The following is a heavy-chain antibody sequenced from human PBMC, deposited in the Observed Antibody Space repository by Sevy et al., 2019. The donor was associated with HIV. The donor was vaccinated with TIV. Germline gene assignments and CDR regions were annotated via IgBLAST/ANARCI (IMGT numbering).Heavy chain of an antibody. J-gene: IGHJ4*02. CDR2: ISGSHGTP. V-gene: IGHV3-23*01. CDR3: AKSEWGNIGFCTRSSCYPFDY. CDR1: GFTFTSYA. D-gene: IGHD2-2*01. Sequence: WGSLRLSCAASGFTFTSYAMSWVRQAPGKGLEWVSSISGSHGTPYYADSVKGRFTISRDNSKNTLYLQMSSLRAEDTAVYYCAKSEWGNIGFCTRSSCYPFDYWGQGTLVTVSS.